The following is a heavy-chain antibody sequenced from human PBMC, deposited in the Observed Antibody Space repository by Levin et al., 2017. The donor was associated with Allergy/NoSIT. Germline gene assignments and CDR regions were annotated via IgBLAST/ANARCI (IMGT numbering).Heavy chain of an antibody. D-gene: IGHD3-22*01. CDR3: AHLTMIGTGAFDI. V-gene: IGHV3-9*01. Sequence: PGGSLRLSCAASGFTFDDYAMHWVRQAPGKGLEWVSGISWNSGSIDYADSVKGRFTISRDNAKNSLYLQMNSLRPEDTALYYCAHLTMIGTGAFDIWGQGTMVTVSS. CDR1: GFTFDDYA. J-gene: IGHJ3*02. CDR2: ISWNSGSI.